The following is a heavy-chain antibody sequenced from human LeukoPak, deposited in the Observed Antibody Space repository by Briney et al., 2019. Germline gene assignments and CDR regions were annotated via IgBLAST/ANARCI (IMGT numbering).Heavy chain of an antibody. J-gene: IGHJ5*02. CDR2: IYYAWNT. Sequence: SETLSLTCSVSGGSVSHSSYYWAWIRQSPGKGLEWIATIYYAWNTHYNPSLRSRVTISMDMSKNHFSLKLSSVTAADTAVYYCARGPSGQWLVLKPWGQGTLVTVSS. CDR3: ARGPSGQWLVLKP. V-gene: IGHV4-39*07. CDR1: GGSVSHSSYY. D-gene: IGHD6-19*01.